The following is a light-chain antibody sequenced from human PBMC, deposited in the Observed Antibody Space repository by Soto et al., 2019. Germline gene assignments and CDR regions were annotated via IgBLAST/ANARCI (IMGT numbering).Light chain of an antibody. CDR2: KAS. J-gene: IGKJ1*01. CDR1: QTISSW. Sequence: DIQMTRSPSTLSGSVGDRVTITCRASQTISSWLAWYQQKPGKAPKLLIYKASTLKSGVPSRFSGSGSGTELTLTISSLQPDDFATYYCQHYNSYSEAFGQGTKVELK. CDR3: QHYNSYSEA. V-gene: IGKV1-5*03.